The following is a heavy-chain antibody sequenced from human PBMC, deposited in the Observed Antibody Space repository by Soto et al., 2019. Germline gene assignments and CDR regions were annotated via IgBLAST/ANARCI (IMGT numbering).Heavy chain of an antibody. V-gene: IGHV3-48*03. CDR1: GFTFSSYE. CDR2: ISSSDSTI. CDR3: ASPSPFDY. J-gene: IGHJ4*02. Sequence: PGGSLRLSCAASGFTFSSYEMNWVRQAPGKGLEWVSYISSSDSTIYYADSVKGRFTISRDNAKNSLYLQMNSLRAEDTAVYYCASPSPFDYWGQGTLVTVPQ.